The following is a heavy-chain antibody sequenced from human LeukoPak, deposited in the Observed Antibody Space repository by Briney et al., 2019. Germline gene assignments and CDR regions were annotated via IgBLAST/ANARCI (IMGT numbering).Heavy chain of an antibody. V-gene: IGHV3-33*01. CDR3: ARVPYSSGWYYFDY. CDR2: IWYDGSNQ. Sequence: GGSLRLSCAASGFTFSSYGMHWVRQAPGKGLEWVAVIWYDGSNQYYADSVKGRFTISRDNSKNTLYLEMNSLRAEDTAVCYCARVPYSSGWYYFDYWGQGTLVTVSS. D-gene: IGHD6-19*01. CDR1: GFTFSSYG. J-gene: IGHJ4*02.